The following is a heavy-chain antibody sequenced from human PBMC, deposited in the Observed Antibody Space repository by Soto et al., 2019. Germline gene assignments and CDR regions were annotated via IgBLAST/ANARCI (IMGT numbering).Heavy chain of an antibody. V-gene: IGHV4-61*01. CDR3: ARGVFSSGSNDY. CDR2: IYYSGST. D-gene: IGHD3-22*01. Sequence: QVQLQESGPGLVKPSETLSLTCTVSGGSVSSGSYYWSWIRQPPGKGLEWIGYIYYSGSTNYNPSLKSRVTISVDTSKNQFSLKLSSVTAADTAVYYCARGVFSSGSNDYWGQGTLVTVSS. CDR1: GGSVSSGSYY. J-gene: IGHJ4*02.